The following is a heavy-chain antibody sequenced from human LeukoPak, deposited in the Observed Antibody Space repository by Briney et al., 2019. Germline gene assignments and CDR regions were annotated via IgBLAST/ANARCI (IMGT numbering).Heavy chain of an antibody. V-gene: IGHV3-21*01. D-gene: IGHD3-3*01. Sequence: KAGGSLRLSCGDSGFSFSSYSMNWVRQAPGKGLEWVSSISSSSKYIYYADSVKGRFTISRDNAKNSLYLQMNSLRAEDTAVYYCARDWEWPRAFDIWGQGTMVTVSS. J-gene: IGHJ3*02. CDR2: ISSSSKYI. CDR3: ARDWEWPRAFDI. CDR1: GFSFSSYS.